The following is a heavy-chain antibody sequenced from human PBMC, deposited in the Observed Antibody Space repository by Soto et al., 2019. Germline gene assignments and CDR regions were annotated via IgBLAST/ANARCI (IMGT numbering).Heavy chain of an antibody. J-gene: IGHJ6*03. CDR3: ARGGCTTPSGDGAFYYYYMDV. CDR2: IYASGST. Sequence: HVQLQESGPGLVKPSQTLSLTCTVSGASINSGDYYWNWIRQHPGKGLEWIGYIYASGSTHNNPSPQGRVRMSIDTSKNQFSLNLSPVTAAATAVYYCARGGCTTPSGDGAFYYYYMDVWGKGTTVTVSS. V-gene: IGHV4-31*03. CDR1: GASINSGDYY. D-gene: IGHD2-2*01.